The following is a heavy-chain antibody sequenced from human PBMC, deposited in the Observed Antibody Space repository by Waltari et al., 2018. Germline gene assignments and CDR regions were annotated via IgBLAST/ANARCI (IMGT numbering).Heavy chain of an antibody. V-gene: IGHV3-23*01. J-gene: IGHJ4*02. CDR3: ARASVYDFWSGYYYDS. CDR2: ISGRGGST. CDR1: GFPCSTYA. D-gene: IGHD3-3*01. Sequence: EVQLLESGGDLVPPGGVLRLSCAASGFPCSTYAMSWVRQAPGKGLEWVSAISGRGGSTYYADSVKGRFTISRDNSESTLNLQMNSLRAEDTAVYYCARASVYDFWSGYYYDSWGQGTLVTVSS.